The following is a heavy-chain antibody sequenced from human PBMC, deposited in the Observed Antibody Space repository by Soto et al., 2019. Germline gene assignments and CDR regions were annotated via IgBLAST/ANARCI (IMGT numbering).Heavy chain of an antibody. CDR2: INHSGST. CDR3: ARLPPKPLAVAGYYYYYGMDV. J-gene: IGHJ6*02. CDR1: GGPFSGYY. D-gene: IGHD6-19*01. V-gene: IGHV4-34*01. Sequence: SETLSLTCAVYGGPFSGYYWSWIRQPPGKGLEWIGEINHSGSTNYNPSLKSRVTISVDTSKNQFSLKLSSVTAADTAVYYCARLPPKPLAVAGYYYYYGMDVWGQGTTVTVSS.